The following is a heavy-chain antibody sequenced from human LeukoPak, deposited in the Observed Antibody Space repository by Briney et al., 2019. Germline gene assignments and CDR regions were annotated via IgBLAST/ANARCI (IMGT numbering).Heavy chain of an antibody. D-gene: IGHD2-21*02. CDR2: INPSDGSP. V-gene: IGHV1-46*01. Sequence: ASVKVSCKASGYTFTSYYMHWVRQAPGQGLEWMGVINPSDGSPNYAQKFRGRVTMTRDTSTTTVYMELSSLRSEDTAVYYCARDLVVVTVIPEGHFDYWGQGTLVTVSS. CDR1: GYTFTSYY. J-gene: IGHJ4*02. CDR3: ARDLVVVTVIPEGHFDY.